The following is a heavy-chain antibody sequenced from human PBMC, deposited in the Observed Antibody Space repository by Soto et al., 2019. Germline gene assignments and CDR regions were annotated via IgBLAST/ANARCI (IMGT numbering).Heavy chain of an antibody. J-gene: IGHJ5*02. CDR1: GYTFTSYD. V-gene: IGHV1-8*01. Sequence: QVQLVQSGAEVKKPGASVKVSCKASGYTFTSYDINWVRQATGQGLEWVGWMSPSRGDTGYAQKFQDRLTMTWDTSISQAYMELNSLSSEDTAVYYCALDYGGKSGWFDPWGQGTLVTVSS. CDR2: MSPSRGDT. D-gene: IGHD4-17*01. CDR3: ALDYGGKSGWFDP.